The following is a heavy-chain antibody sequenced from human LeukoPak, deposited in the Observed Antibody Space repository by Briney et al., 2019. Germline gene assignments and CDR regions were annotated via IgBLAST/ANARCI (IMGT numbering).Heavy chain of an antibody. V-gene: IGHV1-69*13. CDR3: ARVSGLVVPAAMGPYYYYGMDV. D-gene: IGHD2-2*01. Sequence: SVKVSCKASGGTFTSYAISWVRQAPGQGLEWMGGIIPIFGTANYAQKFQGGVTITADESTSTAYMELSSLRSEDTAVYYCARVSGLVVPAAMGPYYYYGMDVWGQGTTVTVSS. CDR1: GGTFTSYA. J-gene: IGHJ6*02. CDR2: IIPIFGTA.